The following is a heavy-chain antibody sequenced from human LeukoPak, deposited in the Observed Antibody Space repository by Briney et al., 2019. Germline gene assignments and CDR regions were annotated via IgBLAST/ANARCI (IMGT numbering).Heavy chain of an antibody. D-gene: IGHD1-26*01. CDR3: ARAGGSYYYYYGMDV. CDR2: IIPILGIA. Sequence: ASVKVSCKASGGTFSCYAISWVRQAPGQGLEWMGRIIPILGIANYAQKFQGRVTITADKSTSTAYMELSSLRSEDTAVYYCARAGGSYYYYYGMDVWGQGTTVTVSS. CDR1: GGTFSCYA. V-gene: IGHV1-69*04. J-gene: IGHJ6*02.